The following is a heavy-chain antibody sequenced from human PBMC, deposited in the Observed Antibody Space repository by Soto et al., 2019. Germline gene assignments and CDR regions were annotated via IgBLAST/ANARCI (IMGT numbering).Heavy chain of an antibody. Sequence: PSETLSLTCAVYGGSFSGYYWSWIRQPPGKGLEWIGEINHSGSTNYNPSLKSRVTISVDTSKNQFSLKLSSVTAADTAVYYCARGVKPEGGHYDSSGYHQYYYYGTDVWGQGTTVTVSS. D-gene: IGHD3-22*01. CDR2: INHSGST. CDR3: ARGVKPEGGHYDSSGYHQYYYYGTDV. V-gene: IGHV4-34*01. J-gene: IGHJ6*02. CDR1: GGSFSGYY.